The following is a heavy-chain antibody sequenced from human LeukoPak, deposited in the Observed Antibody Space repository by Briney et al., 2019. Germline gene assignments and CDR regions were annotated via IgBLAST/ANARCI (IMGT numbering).Heavy chain of an antibody. Sequence: SETLSLTSSVSGYSLTSGYYWGWIRQPPGKGLEWVGSIYYIGSPHYNPSLKSRVTVSIDTSRNTFSLKLNSLTAADSALDNCAGGRDAFDIWGQGTLVTVSS. V-gene: IGHV4-38-2*02. J-gene: IGHJ3*02. CDR1: GYSLTSGYY. CDR3: AGGRDAFDI. CDR2: IYYIGSP.